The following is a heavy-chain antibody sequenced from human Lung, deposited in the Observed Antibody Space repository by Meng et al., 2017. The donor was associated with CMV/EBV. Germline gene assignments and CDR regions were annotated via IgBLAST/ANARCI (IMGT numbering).Heavy chain of an antibody. D-gene: IGHD2-21*01. CDR3: TSLVIAILGGLWFDP. J-gene: IGHJ5*02. Sequence: GGSLRLSCTASGFTFGDYAMSWVRQAPGKGLEWVGFIRSKAYGGTTEYAASVKGRFTISRDDSKSIAYLRMNSLKTEDTAVYYCTSLVIAILGGLWFDPWGQGTLVTGSS. CDR1: GFTFGDYA. CDR2: IRSKAYGGTT. V-gene: IGHV3-49*04.